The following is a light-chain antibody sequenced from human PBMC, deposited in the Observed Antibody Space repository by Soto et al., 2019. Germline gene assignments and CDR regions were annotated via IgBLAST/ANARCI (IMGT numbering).Light chain of an antibody. J-gene: IGKJ4*01. CDR3: QQYYSTPLT. V-gene: IGKV4-1*01. CDR2: WAY. CDR1: RSVLYSSNNKNY. Sequence: DIVMTQSPDSLAVSLGERAAINCKSSRSVLYSSNNKNYLAWYQQKPGQPPKLLIYWAYTRESGVPDRFSGSGSGTDFTPTISSLQAEDVAVYYCQQYYSTPLTFGEGTKVDIK.